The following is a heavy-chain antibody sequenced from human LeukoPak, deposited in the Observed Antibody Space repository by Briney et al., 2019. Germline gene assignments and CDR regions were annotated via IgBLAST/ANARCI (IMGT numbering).Heavy chain of an antibody. CDR1: GYTFTSYG. D-gene: IGHD1-20*01. V-gene: IGHV1-18*01. CDR2: VSAYNGNT. J-gene: IGHJ3*02. Sequence: ASVKVSCKASGYTFTSYGISWVRQAPGQGLEWMGWVSAYNGNTNYAQKLQGRVTMTTDTSTSTAYMELRSLRSDDTAVYYCARDRFSYNWNDGGDAFDIWGQGTMVTVSS. CDR3: ARDRFSYNWNDGGDAFDI.